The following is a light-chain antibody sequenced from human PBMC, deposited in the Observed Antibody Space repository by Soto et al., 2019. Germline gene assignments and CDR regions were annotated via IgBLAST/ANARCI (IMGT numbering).Light chain of an antibody. CDR1: SSNIGSNY. CDR3: AAWDDSLSGVV. CDR2: RNN. Sequence: QAVVTQPPSASGTPGQRVTISCSRSSSNIGSNYVFWYQHLPGTAPKLLIYRNNQRPSGVPDRFSGSKSGTSASLAISGLRSEDETDYYCAAWDDSLSGVVFGGGTKVTVL. J-gene: IGLJ2*01. V-gene: IGLV1-47*01.